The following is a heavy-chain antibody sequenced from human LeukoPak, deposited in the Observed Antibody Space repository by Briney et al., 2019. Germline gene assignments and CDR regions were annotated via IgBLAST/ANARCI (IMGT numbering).Heavy chain of an antibody. CDR1: GFTFSSYG. D-gene: IGHD6-13*01. CDR2: IRYDGSNK. Sequence: PGGSLRLSCAASGFTFSSYGMHWVRQAPGKGLEWVAFIRYDGSNKYYADSVKGRFTISRDNSKNTLYLQMNSLRAEDTAVYYCAKVGKQQLASFDYWGQGTLVTVSS. J-gene: IGHJ4*02. CDR3: AKVGKQQLASFDY. V-gene: IGHV3-30*02.